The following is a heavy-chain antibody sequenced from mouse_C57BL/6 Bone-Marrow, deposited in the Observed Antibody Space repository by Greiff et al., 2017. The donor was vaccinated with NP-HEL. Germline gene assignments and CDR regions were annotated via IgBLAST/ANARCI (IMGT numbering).Heavy chain of an antibody. V-gene: IGHV1-64*01. J-gene: IGHJ1*03. CDR1: GYTFTSYW. CDR2: IHPNSGST. Sequence: QVQLKQPGAELVKPGASVKLSCKASGYTFTSYWMHWVKQRPGQGLEWIGMIHPNSGSTNYNEKFKSKATLTVDKSSSTAYMQLSSLTSEDSAVYYCARATVVGPWYFDVWGTGTTVTVSS. D-gene: IGHD1-1*01. CDR3: ARATVVGPWYFDV.